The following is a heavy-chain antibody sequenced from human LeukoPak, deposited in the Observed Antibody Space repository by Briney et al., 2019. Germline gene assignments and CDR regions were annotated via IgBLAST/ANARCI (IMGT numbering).Heavy chain of an antibody. CDR1: GGSISNYY. J-gene: IGHJ3*02. D-gene: IGHD1-7*01. V-gene: IGHV4-59*12. CDR3: ARGGSNWNYFAFDI. Sequence: PSETLSLTCTVSGGSISNYYWSWIRQPPGKGLEWIGYIYDSGSTNYNPSLKSRVTISVDTSKNQFSLKLSSVTAADTAVYYCARGGSNWNYFAFDIWGQGTMVTVSS. CDR2: IYDSGST.